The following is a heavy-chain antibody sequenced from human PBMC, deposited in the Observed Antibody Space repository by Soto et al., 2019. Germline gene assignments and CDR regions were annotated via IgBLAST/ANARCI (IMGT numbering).Heavy chain of an antibody. Sequence: QVQLVESGGGVVQPERSLRLSCAASGFTFSNYGMHWVRQAPGKGLEWGALISYDGSSKDYADSVKGRFTISRDNSKSTLFLQMYSLRVEDTAVYYCARGGYGDSHAEYFQHWGQGTLVTVSS. CDR2: ISYDGSSK. CDR3: ARGGYGDSHAEYFQH. D-gene: IGHD4-17*01. J-gene: IGHJ1*01. CDR1: GFTFSNYG. V-gene: IGHV3-30-3*01.